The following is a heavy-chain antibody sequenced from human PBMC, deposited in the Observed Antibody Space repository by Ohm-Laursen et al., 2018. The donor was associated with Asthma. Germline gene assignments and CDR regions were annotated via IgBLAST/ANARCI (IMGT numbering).Heavy chain of an antibody. V-gene: IGHV3-33*06. D-gene: IGHD2-2*01. Sequence: SLRLSCTASGFTFSSYGMHWVRQAPGKGLEWVAVIWYDGSNKYYADSVKGRFTISRDNSKNSLYLQMNSLRAEDTAVYYCAKDFVPARYYYYGMDVWGQGTTVTVSS. CDR2: IWYDGSNK. CDR3: AKDFVPARYYYYGMDV. CDR1: GFTFSSYG. J-gene: IGHJ6*02.